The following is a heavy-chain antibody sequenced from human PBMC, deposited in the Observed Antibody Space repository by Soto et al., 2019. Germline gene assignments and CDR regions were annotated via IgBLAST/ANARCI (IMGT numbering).Heavy chain of an antibody. CDR2: INTDNGNT. V-gene: IGHV1-3*04. Sequence: ASVKVSCKASGYTFTSYAMHWVRQAPGQRLEWMGWINTDNGNTKYSQKFQGRVTITRDTSATTAYMELSSLRSEDTAVYYCARENGITVTPFDYWGQGTLVTSPQ. CDR1: GYTFTSYA. D-gene: IGHD4-17*01. CDR3: ARENGITVTPFDY. J-gene: IGHJ4*02.